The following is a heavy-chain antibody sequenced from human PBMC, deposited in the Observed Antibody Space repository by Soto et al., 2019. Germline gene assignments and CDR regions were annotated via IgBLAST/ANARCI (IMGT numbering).Heavy chain of an antibody. V-gene: IGHV3-33*01. CDR3: ARPRYSGDDPDALEI. Sequence: QVQLVESGGAVVQPGTSLRLSCTASGFTFSSYRMHWVRQALGKGLEWVAIIWYDGSHKFYVDSVKGRFAVSRDNSKNTVYLQMNSLTGEDTAVYYCARPRYSGDDPDALEIWGRGTLVTISS. D-gene: IGHD5-12*01. CDR1: GFTFSSYR. J-gene: IGHJ3*02. CDR2: IWYDGSHK.